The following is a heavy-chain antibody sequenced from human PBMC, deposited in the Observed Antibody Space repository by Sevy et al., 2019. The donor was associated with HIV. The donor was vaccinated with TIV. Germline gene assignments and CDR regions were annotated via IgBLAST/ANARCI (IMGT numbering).Heavy chain of an antibody. V-gene: IGHV3-33*06. Sequence: GGSLRLSCTASGFTFSSFGIHWVRQAPGKGLEWVALMWYDGNNKYYAHSVKGRFTISRDSSKNTLYLQMNNLRAEDTAVYYCAKSGYRAAVGTDWGRGTLVTVSS. D-gene: IGHD6-13*01. CDR1: GFTFSSFG. CDR2: MWYDGNNK. CDR3: AKSGYRAAVGTD. J-gene: IGHJ4*02.